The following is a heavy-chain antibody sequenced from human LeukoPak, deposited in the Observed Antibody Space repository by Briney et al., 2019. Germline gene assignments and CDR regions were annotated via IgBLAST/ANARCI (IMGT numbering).Heavy chain of an antibody. D-gene: IGHD6-19*01. V-gene: IGHV4-4*07. Sequence: SETLSLTCAVYGGSFSGYYWSWIRQPAGKGLEWIGRIYTSGSTNYNPSLKSRVTMSVDTSKNQFSLKPTSVTAADTALYYCARENSGWYTYWYYYMDVWGKGTTVTISS. CDR2: IYTSGST. CDR1: GGSFSGYY. CDR3: ARENSGWYTYWYYYMDV. J-gene: IGHJ6*03.